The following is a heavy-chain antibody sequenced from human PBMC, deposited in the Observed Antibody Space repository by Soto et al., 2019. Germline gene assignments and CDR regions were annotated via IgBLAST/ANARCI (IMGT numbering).Heavy chain of an antibody. D-gene: IGHD2-21*02. CDR3: ARSVAAYCGGDCYPHFDY. J-gene: IGHJ4*02. V-gene: IGHV5-51*01. Sequence: GESLKISCKGSGYSFTSYWIGWVRQMPGKGLEWMGTIYPGDSDTRYSPSFQGQVTISADKSISTAYLQWSSLKASDTAMYYCARSVAAYCGGDCYPHFDYWGQGTLVTVSS. CDR1: GYSFTSYW. CDR2: IYPGDSDT.